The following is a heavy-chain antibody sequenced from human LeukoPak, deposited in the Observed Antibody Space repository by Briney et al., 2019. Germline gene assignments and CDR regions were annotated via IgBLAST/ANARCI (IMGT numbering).Heavy chain of an antibody. V-gene: IGHV3-7*03. CDR3: ARAGARSSDRWWYDY. J-gene: IGHJ4*02. CDR1: GFIFSSYY. Sequence: GGSLRLSCAASGFIFSSYYMTWVRQVPGKGLEWVANINPDGSEKNYVDSVKGRFTISRDNARNSLYLQMNSLRAGDTALYYCARAGARSSDRWWYDYWGQGTLVTVSS. CDR2: INPDGSEK. D-gene: IGHD2-15*01.